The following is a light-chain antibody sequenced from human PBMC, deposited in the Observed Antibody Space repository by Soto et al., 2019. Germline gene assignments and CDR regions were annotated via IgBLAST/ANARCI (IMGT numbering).Light chain of an antibody. V-gene: IGKV3-20*01. CDR2: RTS. CDR1: QSISSN. Sequence: IVMTQSPATLSVSPGEIATLYCRASQSISSNLAWYQQKPGQAPRLLMVRTSSRATGIPDRFSGSGSGTDFTLTISGLEPDDFAVYYCQQYGNSRGTFGHGTTVEIK. CDR3: QQYGNSRGT. J-gene: IGKJ1*01.